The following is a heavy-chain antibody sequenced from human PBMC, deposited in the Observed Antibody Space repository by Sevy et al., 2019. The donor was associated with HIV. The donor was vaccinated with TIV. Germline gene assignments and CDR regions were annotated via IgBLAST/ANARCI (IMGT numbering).Heavy chain of an antibody. CDR1: GYTLTKLS. Sequence: ASVKVSCKVSGYTLTKLSIHWVRQAPGKGLEWMGDFDPQDGETIYAERFQGRLTMTVDTSTDTAYMELISLTSEDTAVYYCATVGLRYYSGASSYQGDWFNPWGQGTLVTVSS. V-gene: IGHV1-24*01. D-gene: IGHD2-15*01. J-gene: IGHJ5*02. CDR2: FDPQDGET. CDR3: ATVGLRYYSGASSYQGDWFNP.